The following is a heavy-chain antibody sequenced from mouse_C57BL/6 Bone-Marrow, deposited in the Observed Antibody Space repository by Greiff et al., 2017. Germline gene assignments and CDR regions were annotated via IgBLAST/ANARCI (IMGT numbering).Heavy chain of an antibody. V-gene: IGHV14-2*01. Sequence: VQLLQSGAELVKPGASVKLSCTASGFNIKDYYMHWVKQRTEQGLEWIGRIDPEDGETKYAPKFQGKATITADTSSNTAYLQLGSLTSEDTAVDYCARSESWSLLGFAYWGQGTPLTVSS. CDR3: ARSESWSLLGFAY. CDR2: IDPEDGET. CDR1: GFNIKDYY. J-gene: IGHJ3*01.